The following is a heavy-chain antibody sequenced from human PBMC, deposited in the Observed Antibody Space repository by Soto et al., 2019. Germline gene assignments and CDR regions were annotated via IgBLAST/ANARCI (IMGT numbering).Heavy chain of an antibody. CDR2: ISSDNRTK. V-gene: IGHV3-48*02. CDR1: GFTFGHYS. Sequence: EVQLVESGGGLIQRGGPLRLSCAASGFTFGHYSINWVRKAPGKGPEWVSYISSDNRTKNYADSVKGRFIITRDNAKKSLYLQMHSLRDEDAAVYYCAREGWPLLQSGMDVWGQGTTVTVSS. J-gene: IGHJ6*02. CDR3: AREGWPLLQSGMDV. D-gene: IGHD2-15*01.